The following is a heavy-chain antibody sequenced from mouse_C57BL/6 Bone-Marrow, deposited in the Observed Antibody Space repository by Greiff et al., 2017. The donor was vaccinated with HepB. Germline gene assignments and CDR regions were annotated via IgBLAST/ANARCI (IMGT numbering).Heavy chain of an antibody. Sequence: VQLQQSGAELARPGASVKMSCKASGYTFTSYTMHWVKQRPGQGLEWIGYINPSSGYTKYNQKFKDKATLTADKSSSTAYMQLSSLTSEDSAVYYCARWFLYAMDYWGQGTSVTVSS. D-gene: IGHD2-2*01. CDR1: GYTFTSYT. V-gene: IGHV1-4*01. J-gene: IGHJ4*01. CDR3: ARWFLYAMDY. CDR2: INPSSGYT.